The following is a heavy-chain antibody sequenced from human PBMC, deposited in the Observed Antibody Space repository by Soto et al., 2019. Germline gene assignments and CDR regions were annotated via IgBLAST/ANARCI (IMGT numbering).Heavy chain of an antibody. J-gene: IGHJ6*02. CDR3: ARLGRGTSKPKLPFYYYALDV. CDR1: GFTFSDYY. CDR2: ISGSGSTI. D-gene: IGHD3-16*01. Sequence: GGSLRVSCVTSGFTFSDYYMNWIRQAPGKGLEWVSYISGSGSTIYYADSVKGRFTISRDSAKNSLYLQMNRLRAEDAAVYYCARLGRGTSKPKLPFYYYALDVWGHGTTATVSS. V-gene: IGHV3-11*01.